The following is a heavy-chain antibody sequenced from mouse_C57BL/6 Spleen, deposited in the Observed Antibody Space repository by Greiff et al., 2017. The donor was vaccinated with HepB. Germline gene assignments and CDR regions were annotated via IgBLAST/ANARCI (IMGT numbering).Heavy chain of an antibody. CDR1: GFTFSSYA. J-gene: IGHJ1*03. CDR3: ARAPDEYDVRYFDV. Sequence: DVMLVESGGGLVKPGGSLTLSCAASGFTFSSYALSWVRQTPEKRLEWVATISDGGSYTYYPDNVKGRFTISRDNAKNNLYLQMSHLKSEDTAMYYCARAPDEYDVRYFDVWGTGTTVTVSS. CDR2: ISDGGSYT. V-gene: IGHV5-4*03. D-gene: IGHD2-4*01.